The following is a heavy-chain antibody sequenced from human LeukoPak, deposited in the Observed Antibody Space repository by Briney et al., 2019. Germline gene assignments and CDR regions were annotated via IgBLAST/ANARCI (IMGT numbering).Heavy chain of an antibody. CDR1: GISISSSYFY. J-gene: IGHJ6*03. V-gene: IGHV4-39*01. CDR3: ARLSSSSNDYYSYMDV. CDR2: ISYSGNN. D-gene: IGHD6-6*01. Sequence: SETLSLTCTVSGISISSSYFYWGWIRQPPGKGLEWIGNISYSGNNYFNLSLKSRVTRSVETSENQFSLQLSSMTAADTALYYCARLSSSSNDYYSYMDVWGKGTTVTVSS.